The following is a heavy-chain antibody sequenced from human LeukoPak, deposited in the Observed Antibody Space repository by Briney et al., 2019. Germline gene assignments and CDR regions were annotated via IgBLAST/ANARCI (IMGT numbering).Heavy chain of an antibody. CDR3: AKDQQGGAGSGRFDY. V-gene: IGHV3-30*04. CDR2: ISFDGAYR. D-gene: IGHD3-10*01. Sequence: GGSLRLSCAASDFSFITYAMSWVRQSPGKGLEWLAIISFDGAYRYYADSVKGRFTISRDISKNTFYLQMSSLTADDAALYYCAKDQQGGAGSGRFDYWGQGTLVTVSS. J-gene: IGHJ4*02. CDR1: DFSFITYA.